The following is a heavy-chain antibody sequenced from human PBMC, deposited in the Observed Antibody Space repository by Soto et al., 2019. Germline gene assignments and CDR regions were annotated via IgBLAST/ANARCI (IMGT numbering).Heavy chain of an antibody. CDR1: GGTFSSYA. Sequence: SVKVSCKASGGTFSSYAISWVRQAPGQGVEWMGWISAYNGNTNYAQKLQGRVTMTTDTSTSTAYMELRSLRSDDTAVYYCARDDAGAGTHFEWLSTSDYYYGMDVWGQGTTVTVSS. CDR3: ARDDAGAGTHFEWLSTSDYYYGMDV. D-gene: IGHD3-9*01. J-gene: IGHJ6*02. V-gene: IGHV1-18*01. CDR2: ISAYNGNT.